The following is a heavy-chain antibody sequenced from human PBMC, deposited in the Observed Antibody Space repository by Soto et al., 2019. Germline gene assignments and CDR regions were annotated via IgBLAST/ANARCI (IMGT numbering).Heavy chain of an antibody. CDR2: IYYSGST. CDR1: GGSVSSGSYY. V-gene: IGHV4-61*01. D-gene: IGHD2-15*01. J-gene: IGHJ5*02. Sequence: QVQLQESGPGLVKPSETLSLTCTVSGGSVSSGSYYWSWIRQPPGKGLEWIGYIYYSGSTNYNPSLKSRVTISVDPSKNQFSLKSSSVTAADTAVYYCATSLVAATHWWFDPWGQGTLVTVSS. CDR3: ATSLVAATHWWFDP.